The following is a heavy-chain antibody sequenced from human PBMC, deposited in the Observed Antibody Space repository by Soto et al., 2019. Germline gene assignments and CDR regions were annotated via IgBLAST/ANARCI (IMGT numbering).Heavy chain of an antibody. CDR2: IIPLLDVT. D-gene: IGHD3-10*01. J-gene: IGHJ4*02. CDR1: GGTFSTYT. V-gene: IGHV1-69*08. Sequence: QVQLVQSGAEVKKPGSSVKVSCKASGGTFSTYTINWVRQALGQGLEWMGRIIPLLDVTNNAQRFQGRVTITADKSTSTVYMELTSLTSQDTAVYYCARDSGTVGYDDSWGQGTLVTVSS. CDR3: ARDSGTVGYDDS.